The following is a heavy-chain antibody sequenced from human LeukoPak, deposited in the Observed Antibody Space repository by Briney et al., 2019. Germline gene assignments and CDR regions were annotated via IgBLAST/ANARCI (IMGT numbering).Heavy chain of an antibody. J-gene: IGHJ4*02. CDR1: GGSISSRSYY. CDR2: MYYGGTT. V-gene: IGHV4-39*01. CDR3: ARHDGSGNYYKVGFDY. D-gene: IGHD3-10*01. Sequence: SETLSLTCTVSGGSISSRSYYWGWLRQPPGKGLEWIGSMYYGGTTYYNPSLKSRVTISVDTSKNQFSLKLSSVTAADTAVYYCARHDGSGNYYKVGFDYWGQGTLVTVSS.